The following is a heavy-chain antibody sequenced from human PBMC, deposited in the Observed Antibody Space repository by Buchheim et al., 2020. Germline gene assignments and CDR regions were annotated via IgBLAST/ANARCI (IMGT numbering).Heavy chain of an antibody. D-gene: IGHD4-11*01. Sequence: QVQLQESGPGLVKPSQTLSLTCTVSGGSISSGDCYWSWIRQPPGKGLEWIGYIYYSGSAYYKPSLKSRVTMSVDTSKNQFSLKLTSVTAADTAVYYCVSSNKWNFDYWGQGTL. V-gene: IGHV4-30-4*01. J-gene: IGHJ4*02. CDR2: IYYSGSA. CDR1: GGSISSGDCY. CDR3: VSSNKWNFDY.